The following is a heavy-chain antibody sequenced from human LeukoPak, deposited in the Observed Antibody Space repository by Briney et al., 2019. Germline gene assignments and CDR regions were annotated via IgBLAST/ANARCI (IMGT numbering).Heavy chain of an antibody. V-gene: IGHV4-34*01. CDR3: ARERYYDSSGFDY. J-gene: IGHJ4*02. Sequence: SETLSLTCAVYGGSFSGYYWSWIRQPPGKGLEWIGEINHSGSTNYNPSLKSRVTISVDTSKNQFSLKLSSVTAADTAVYYCARERYYDSSGFDYWAREPWSPSPQ. CDR1: GGSFSGYY. D-gene: IGHD3-22*01. CDR2: INHSGST.